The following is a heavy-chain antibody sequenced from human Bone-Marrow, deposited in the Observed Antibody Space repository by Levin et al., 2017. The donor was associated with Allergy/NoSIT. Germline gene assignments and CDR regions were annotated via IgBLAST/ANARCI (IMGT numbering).Heavy chain of an antibody. Sequence: GESLKISCEASGFTFSDHYGSWIRQAPGKGLEWVSYISKSGNSIYYGDSVKGRFTISRDSPKNSVYLDMNSLRVEDTAVYYCARFDRGGDSGDGFDIWGLGTMVIVSS. CDR1: GFTFSDHY. CDR2: ISKSGNSI. J-gene: IGHJ3*02. V-gene: IGHV3-11*01. CDR3: ARFDRGGDSGDGFDI. D-gene: IGHD3-10*01.